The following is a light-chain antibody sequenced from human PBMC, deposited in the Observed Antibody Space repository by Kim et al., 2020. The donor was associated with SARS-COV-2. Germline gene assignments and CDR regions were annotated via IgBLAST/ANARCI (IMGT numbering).Light chain of an antibody. CDR2: SDS. Sequence: EPATISCRSSQSLLHSNEYNILDWCLQKAGQSPHFLMYSDSNRASGVPDRFSGSGSGTDFTLKISRMEAEDVGVYYCMQALQTHYTFGQGTKLEI. V-gene: IGKV2-28*01. CDR3: MQALQTHYT. J-gene: IGKJ2*01. CDR1: QSLLHSNEYNI.